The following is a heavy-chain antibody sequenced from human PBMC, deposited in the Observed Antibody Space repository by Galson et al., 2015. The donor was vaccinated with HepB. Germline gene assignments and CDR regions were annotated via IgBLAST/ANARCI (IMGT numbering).Heavy chain of an antibody. CDR1: GYDFNKYG. CDR3: ARDSRLELQLNNYYSYGMDV. J-gene: IGHJ6*02. CDR2: VSGYDGSA. D-gene: IGHD1-7*01. V-gene: IGHV1-18*01. Sequence: SCKASGYDFNKYGLSWVRQAPGQRLEWMGWVSGYDGSANYAPKFQGRVTMTTQKSTGTAFTEMRRLRSDDTAVYYCARDSRLELQLNNYYSYGMDVWGQGTAVIVS.